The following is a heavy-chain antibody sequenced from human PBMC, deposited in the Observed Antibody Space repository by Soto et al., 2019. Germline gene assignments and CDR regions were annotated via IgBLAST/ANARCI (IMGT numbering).Heavy chain of an antibody. CDR3: ARLPMAYCGGDCYIFDY. CDR1: GGSISSSSYY. D-gene: IGHD2-21*02. Sequence: QLQLQESGPGLVKPSETLSLTCTVSGGSISSSSYYWGWIRQPPGKGLEWIGSIYYSGSTYYNPSLKSRVTISVDTSKNQFSLKLSSVTAADTAVYYCARLPMAYCGGDCYIFDYWGQGTLVTVSS. J-gene: IGHJ4*02. V-gene: IGHV4-39*01. CDR2: IYYSGST.